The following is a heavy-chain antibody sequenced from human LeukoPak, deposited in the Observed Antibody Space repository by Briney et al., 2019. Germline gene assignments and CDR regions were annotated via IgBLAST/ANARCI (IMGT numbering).Heavy chain of an antibody. CDR1: GGSISSSSYY. Sequence: SETRSLTCTVSGGSISSSSYYWGWIRQPPGKGLEWIGSIYYSGSTYYNPSLKSRVTISVDTSKNQFSLKLSSVTAADTAVYYCARSLDDYYYYYMDVWGKGTTVTVSS. CDR3: ARSLDDYYYYYMDV. V-gene: IGHV4-39*07. D-gene: IGHD1-26*01. J-gene: IGHJ6*03. CDR2: IYYSGST.